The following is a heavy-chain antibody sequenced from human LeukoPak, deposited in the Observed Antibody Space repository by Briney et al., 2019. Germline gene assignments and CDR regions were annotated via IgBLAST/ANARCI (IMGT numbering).Heavy chain of an antibody. Sequence: GGSLRLSCAASGFTFSNYEMNWVRQAPGKGPEWLSYISNSGTTIYYADSVKGRFTVSRDNAKNSLYLQMNSLRAEDTGLYYCAREGAGIMVRGVILDHWGQGALVTVSS. CDR1: GFTFSNYE. D-gene: IGHD3-10*01. V-gene: IGHV3-48*03. CDR2: ISNSGTTI. J-gene: IGHJ4*02. CDR3: AREGAGIMVRGVILDH.